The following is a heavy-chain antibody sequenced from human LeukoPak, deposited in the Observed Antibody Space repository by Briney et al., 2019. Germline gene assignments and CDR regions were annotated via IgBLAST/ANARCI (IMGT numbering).Heavy chain of an antibody. CDR2: ISSSSSYI. CDR3: ARDETYGGNSGY. J-gene: IGHJ4*02. V-gene: IGHV3-21*01. CDR1: GFTFSSYW. D-gene: IGHD4-23*01. Sequence: GGSLRLSCAASGFTFSSYWMHWVRQAPGKGLEWVSSISSSSSYIYYADSVKGRFTISRDNAKNSLYLQMNSLRAEDTALYYCARDETYGGNSGYWGQGTLVTVSS.